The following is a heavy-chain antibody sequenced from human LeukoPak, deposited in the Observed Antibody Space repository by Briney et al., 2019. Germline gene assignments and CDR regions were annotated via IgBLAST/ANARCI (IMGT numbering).Heavy chain of an antibody. CDR1: GFTFSSYG. V-gene: IGHV3-30*03. CDR2: ISYDGSNK. J-gene: IGHJ4*02. CDR3: ATVFGDYGASDC. D-gene: IGHD4-17*01. Sequence: GGSLRLSCAASGFTFSSYGMHWVRQAPGKGLEWVAVISYDGSNKHYADSMKGRFTISRDNSKNTLYLQMNSLRAEDTAVYSCATVFGDYGASDCWGQGTLVTVSS.